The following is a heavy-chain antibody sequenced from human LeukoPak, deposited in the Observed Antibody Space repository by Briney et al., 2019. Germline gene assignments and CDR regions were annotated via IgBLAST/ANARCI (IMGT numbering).Heavy chain of an antibody. CDR2: VYYSGTT. D-gene: IGHD4-11*01. V-gene: IGHV4-59*04. CDR3: ARVNTQGVPSP. CDR1: GASIHDDH. Sequence: SETLSLTCTVSGASIHDDHFTWIRQPPGRGLEWIGFVYYSGTTHYNPSHQSRVTMSVDTSKNQFSLKLSSVTAADTAVYYCARVNTQGVPSPWGQGILVTVSS. J-gene: IGHJ5*02.